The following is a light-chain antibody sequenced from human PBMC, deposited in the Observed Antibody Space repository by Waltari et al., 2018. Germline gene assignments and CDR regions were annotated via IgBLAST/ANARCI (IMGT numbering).Light chain of an antibody. J-gene: IGKJ1*01. CDR1: QSVSNK. CDR3: QQYEQWPPWA. V-gene: IGKV3-15*01. Sequence: EMVLTQSPSTLSVSLGERVTLSCRASQSVSNKMAWYQHKPGPGPSLLIYDASTRATDVPPRFSGSGSGTDFTLTISSLQSEDFAIYYCQQYEQWPPWAFGPGTKVEIK. CDR2: DAS.